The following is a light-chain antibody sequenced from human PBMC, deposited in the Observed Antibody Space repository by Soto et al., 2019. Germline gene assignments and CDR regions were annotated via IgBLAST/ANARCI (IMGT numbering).Light chain of an antibody. Sequence: LTPSPCILSLSPWGTATLSCRASQRISSTYLAWYQQKPGQAPRLLIYGASSRATGIPDRFSGSGSGTDFTLTISRLEPEDFAVYYCQQFWTFGQGTKVDIK. V-gene: IGKV3-20*01. CDR2: GAS. J-gene: IGKJ1*01. CDR3: QQFWT. CDR1: QRISSTY.